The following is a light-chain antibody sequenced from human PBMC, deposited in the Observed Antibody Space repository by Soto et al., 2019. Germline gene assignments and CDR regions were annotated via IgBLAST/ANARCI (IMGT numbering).Light chain of an antibody. J-gene: IGKJ2*01. V-gene: IGKV3-20*01. CDR1: QSVSSSY. Sequence: EIVLTQSPGTLSLSPRERATLSCRANQSVSSSYLAWYQQKPGQAPRLRIDGASSRATGIPDRFSGSGSGTYFTLTISRLEPQVFAVYYCQQYGSSSYTFGQGTKLEIK. CDR3: QQYGSSSYT. CDR2: GAS.